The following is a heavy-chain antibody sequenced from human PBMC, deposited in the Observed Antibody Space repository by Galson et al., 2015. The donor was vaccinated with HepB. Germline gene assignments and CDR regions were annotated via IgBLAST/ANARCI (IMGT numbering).Heavy chain of an antibody. CDR2: VIHIFGTA. CDR3: ARHPCSSTNCYLDF. V-gene: IGHV1-69*06. CDR1: GGTFTNYA. Sequence: SVKVSCKASGGTFTNYAISWVRQAPGQGLEWMGGVIHIFGTANYAQKFQGRVTITADRSTSTAYMELSSLRSEDTAVYYCARHPCSSTNCYLDFWGQGTLISVSS. D-gene: IGHD2-2*01. J-gene: IGHJ4*02.